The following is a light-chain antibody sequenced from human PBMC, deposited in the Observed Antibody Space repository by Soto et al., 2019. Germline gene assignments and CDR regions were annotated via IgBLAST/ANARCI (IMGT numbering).Light chain of an antibody. Sequence: EIVLTQSPATLSLSPGERATLSCRASQNVRTYLAWYQQKPGQAPRLLIYDASNRANGIPARFTGSGSGTDFTLTISSLDPEDFAIYYCQQSGYPFTFGPGTKVDIK. CDR3: QQSGYPFT. J-gene: IGKJ3*01. CDR1: QNVRTY. CDR2: DAS. V-gene: IGKV3-11*01.